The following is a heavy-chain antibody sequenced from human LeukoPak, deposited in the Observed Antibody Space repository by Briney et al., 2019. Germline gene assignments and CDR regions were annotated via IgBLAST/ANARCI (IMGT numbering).Heavy chain of an antibody. CDR3: AKENPVGGTNYFDY. D-gene: IGHD1-26*01. CDR1: GCTFSSYW. CDR2: ITGSGDST. J-gene: IGHJ4*02. V-gene: IGHV3-23*01. Sequence: GGSLRLSWAASGCTFSSYWMSWVRQAPGKGLEWVSAITGSGDSTYYADSVKGRFTISRDNSKNTLSLQMNSLRAEDTAVYYCAKENPVGGTNYFDYWGQGTLVTVPS.